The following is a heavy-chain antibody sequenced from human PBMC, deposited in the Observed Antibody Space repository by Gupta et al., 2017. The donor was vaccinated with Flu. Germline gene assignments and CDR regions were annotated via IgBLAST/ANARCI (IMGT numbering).Heavy chain of an antibody. D-gene: IGHD1-26*01. Sequence: EVQLLESGGGLVQPGGPLRLSCAASGFTFSSLAMGWVRQVPGKGLEWVSAISGSGGSTYYADSVKGRFTSSRDNSKNTLYLQMNSLRAEDTAVYYCAKEGSGSYYYWGQGTLVTVSS. CDR2: ISGSGGST. V-gene: IGHV3-23*01. CDR3: AKEGSGSYYY. J-gene: IGHJ4*02. CDR1: GFTFSSLA.